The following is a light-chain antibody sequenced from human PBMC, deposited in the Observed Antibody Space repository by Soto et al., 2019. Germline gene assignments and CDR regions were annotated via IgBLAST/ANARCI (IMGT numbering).Light chain of an antibody. V-gene: IGKV3-20*01. Sequence: EIVLTQSPGTLSLSPGERATLSCRASQSVSSNYLAWYQHKPGQAPRLLIYGASSRATDIPDRFSGSGSGTDFTLTISRLEPEDFAVYYCQRYGDSPMYTFGQGTKVDIK. CDR1: QSVSSNY. J-gene: IGKJ2*01. CDR2: GAS. CDR3: QRYGDSPMYT.